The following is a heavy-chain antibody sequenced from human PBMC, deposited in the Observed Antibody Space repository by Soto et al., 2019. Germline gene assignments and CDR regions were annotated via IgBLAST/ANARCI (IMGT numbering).Heavy chain of an antibody. Sequence: EVQLVQSGAEVKKPGESLKISCKDSGYSFTRSWIVWVRQMPGKGLEWMGTIYPGDSDTRYSPSFQGHVTISADKSINTAYLQWSSLKASDTAMYYCARGTWIQLPRDWGQGTLVTVSS. CDR1: GYSFTRSW. CDR2: IYPGDSDT. CDR3: ARGTWIQLPRD. J-gene: IGHJ4*02. D-gene: IGHD5-18*01. V-gene: IGHV5-51*03.